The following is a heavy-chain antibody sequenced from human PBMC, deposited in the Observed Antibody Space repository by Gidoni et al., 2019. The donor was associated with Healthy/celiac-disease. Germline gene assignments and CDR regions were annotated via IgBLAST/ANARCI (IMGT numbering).Heavy chain of an antibody. CDR1: GGSISSGGYY. CDR2: IYYSGST. D-gene: IGHD6-19*01. CDR3: ARYNPLDIAVAGPYYFDY. Sequence: QVQLQESGPGLVKPSQTLSLTCTVSGGSISSGGYYWRWIRQHPGKGLEWIGYIYYSGSTYYNPSRKSRVTISVDTSKNQFSLKLSSVTAADTAVYYCARYNPLDIAVAGPYYFDYWGQGTLVTVSS. J-gene: IGHJ4*02. V-gene: IGHV4-31*03.